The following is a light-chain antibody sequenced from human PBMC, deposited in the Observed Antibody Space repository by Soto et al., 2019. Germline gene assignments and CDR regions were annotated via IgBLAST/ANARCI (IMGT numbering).Light chain of an antibody. CDR3: QSYDSSLSGVV. CDR1: SSNIGAGYD. V-gene: IGLV1-40*01. CDR2: GNS. J-gene: IGLJ2*01. Sequence: QPVLTQPPSVSEAPGQRVTSSCTGSSSNIGAGYDVHWYQQLPGTAPKLLIYGNSNRPSGVPDRFSGSKSGTSASLAITGLQAEDEADYYCQSYDSSLSGVVFGGGTNVTVL.